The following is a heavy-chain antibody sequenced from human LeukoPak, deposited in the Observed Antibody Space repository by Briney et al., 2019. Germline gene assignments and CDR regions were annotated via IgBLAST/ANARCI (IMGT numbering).Heavy chain of an antibody. Sequence: GGSLRLSCAASGFTFSSYWMHWVRQAPGKWLVWVSRINSDGSSTSYADSVKGRFTISRDNSKNTLYLQMNSLRAEDTAVYYCAKDLGYCSSTSCYRYYWGQGTLVTVSS. V-gene: IGHV3-74*01. CDR2: INSDGSST. D-gene: IGHD2-2*02. CDR3: AKDLGYCSSTSCYRYY. CDR1: GFTFSSYW. J-gene: IGHJ4*02.